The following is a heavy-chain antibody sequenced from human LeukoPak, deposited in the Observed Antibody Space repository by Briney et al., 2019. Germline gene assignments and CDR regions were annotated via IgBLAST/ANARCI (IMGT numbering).Heavy chain of an antibody. CDR1: GFTFSSYA. CDR2: ISGSGGST. Sequence: PGGSLRLSCAASGFTFSSYAMSWVRQAPGKGLEWVSAISGSGGSTYYADSVKGRFTISRDNSKNTLYLQMNSLRAEDTAVYYCARDRGYDSSGYYHACFDSWGQGTLVTVSS. D-gene: IGHD3-22*01. CDR3: ARDRGYDSSGYYHACFDS. J-gene: IGHJ4*02. V-gene: IGHV3-23*01.